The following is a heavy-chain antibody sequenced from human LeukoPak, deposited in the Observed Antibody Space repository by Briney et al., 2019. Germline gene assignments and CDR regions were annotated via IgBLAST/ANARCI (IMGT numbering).Heavy chain of an antibody. CDR2: IRQDGSEK. V-gene: IGHV3-7*01. CDR1: GFTFSSYW. D-gene: IGHD3-10*01. CDR3: ARDWDYYGSGSYDYYYGMDV. J-gene: IGHJ6*02. Sequence: GGSLRLSYAASGFTFSSYWMSWVRQAPGKGLEWVANIRQDGSEKYYVDSVKGRFTISRDNAKNSLYLQMNSLRAEDTAVYYCARDWDYYGSGSYDYYYGMDVWGQGTTVTVSS.